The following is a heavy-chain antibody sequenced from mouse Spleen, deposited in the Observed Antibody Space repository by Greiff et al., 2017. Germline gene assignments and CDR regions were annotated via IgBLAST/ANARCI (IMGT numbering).Heavy chain of an antibody. Sequence: EVMLVESGGGLVKPGGSLKLSCAASGFTFSSYAMSWVRQTPEKRLEWVATISSGGSYTYYPDSVKGRFTISRDNAKNTLYLQMSSLRSEDTAMYYCARHAGNYFDYWGQGTTLTVSS. J-gene: IGHJ2*01. CDR1: GFTFSSYA. V-gene: IGHV5-9-1*01. CDR3: ARHAGNYFDY. CDR2: ISSGGSYT.